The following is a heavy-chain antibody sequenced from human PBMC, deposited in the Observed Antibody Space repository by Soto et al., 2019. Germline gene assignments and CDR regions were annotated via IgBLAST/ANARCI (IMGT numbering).Heavy chain of an antibody. Sequence: SETLSLTCTVSGGSISSGGTGSYWTWIRQLPGKGLEWIGYIYYTGNTYYNPSLKSRPTISIGTSENQFSLKLTSVTAADTAVYFCASGHDAYKVRYWGQGTLVTVS. CDR3: ASGHDAYKVRY. J-gene: IGHJ4*02. CDR1: GGSISSGGTGSY. CDR2: IYYTGNT. V-gene: IGHV4-31*03. D-gene: IGHD1-1*01.